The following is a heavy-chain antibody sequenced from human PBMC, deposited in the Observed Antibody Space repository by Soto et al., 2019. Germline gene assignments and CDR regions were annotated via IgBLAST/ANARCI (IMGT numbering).Heavy chain of an antibody. V-gene: IGHV1-8*02. CDR2: RNPNSGDT. CDR3: ARGYWFGDLGNFYYALDV. Sequence: QAQLVQSGADVKKPGASVKVACKASGDTFGSYDVNWVRQASGHGLDWMGWRNPNSGDTDYSQKFRGRVTMTSNTSIGTASLDLSSMKSEETAVYDCARGYWFGDLGNFYYALDVWGQGATVTVSS. D-gene: IGHD3-10*01. J-gene: IGHJ6*02. CDR1: GDTFGSYD.